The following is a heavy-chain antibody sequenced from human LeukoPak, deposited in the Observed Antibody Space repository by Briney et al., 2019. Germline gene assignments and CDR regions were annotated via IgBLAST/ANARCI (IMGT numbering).Heavy chain of an antibody. J-gene: IGHJ4*02. D-gene: IGHD2-2*01. Sequence: PGGSLRLSCAASGFTFSTYSMNWVRQAPGKGLQWVSYISRSSTTIYYADSVKGRFTTSRDNSKSTVYLQMNSLRAEDTALYYCAKGGYCSSTSCPIDYWGQGTLVTVSS. V-gene: IGHV3-48*01. CDR2: ISRSSTTI. CDR1: GFTFSTYS. CDR3: AKGGYCSSTSCPIDY.